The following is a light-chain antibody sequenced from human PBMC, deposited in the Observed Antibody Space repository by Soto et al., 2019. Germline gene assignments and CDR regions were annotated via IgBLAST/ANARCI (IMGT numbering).Light chain of an antibody. J-gene: IGKJ4*01. CDR1: QSISSY. V-gene: IGKV1-39*01. CDR2: AAS. Sequence: DIHMTQSPSSVSASVGDRVTITCRASQSISSYLNWYQQKPGKAPKLLIYAASSLQSGVPSRFSGSGSGTDFTLTISSLQPEDFATYYCQQSYSTPLTFGGGTKVDI. CDR3: QQSYSTPLT.